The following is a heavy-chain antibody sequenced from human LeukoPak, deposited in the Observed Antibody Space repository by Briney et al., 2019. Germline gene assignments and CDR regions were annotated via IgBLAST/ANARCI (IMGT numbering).Heavy chain of an antibody. CDR3: AKHSGSYFIYYIDS. D-gene: IGHD1-26*01. J-gene: IGHJ4*02. CDR1: GFTFSSYG. CDR2: ISGSAYNS. V-gene: IGHV3-23*01. Sequence: GGSLRLSCAASGFTFSSYGLSWVRQAPGKGLEWVSTISGSAYNSYYADSVKGRFTISRDNSANTLYLQMDNLRAKDTALYYCAKHSGSYFIYYIDSWGQGTLVTVSS.